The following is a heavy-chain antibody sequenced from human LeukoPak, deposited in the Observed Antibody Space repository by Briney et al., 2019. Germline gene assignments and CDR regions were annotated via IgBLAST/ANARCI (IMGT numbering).Heavy chain of an antibody. V-gene: IGHV4-4*07. CDR1: GGSISTYS. D-gene: IGHD6-19*01. J-gene: IGHJ4*02. CDR3: ARDTTVASGMQF. Sequence: SETLSLTCTVSGGSISTYSWTWVRQSPGKGLEWIGSVVTTTTNYSPALRSRVAISVHTSKNQFSLRLESVSTADTAVDYCARDTTVASGMQFWGQGALVTVSS. CDR2: VVTTTT.